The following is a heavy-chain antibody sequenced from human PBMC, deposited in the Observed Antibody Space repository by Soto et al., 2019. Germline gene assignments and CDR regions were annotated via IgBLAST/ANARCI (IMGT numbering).Heavy chain of an antibody. V-gene: IGHV3-66*01. CDR2: IYSGGRT. D-gene: IGHD1-1*01. J-gene: IGHJ4*02. Sequence: EVPLVESGGGLVQPGGSLRLSCAASGFTVSSNYMSWVRQAPGKGLEWVSVIYSGGRTYYADSVKGRFTISRDNSKNTLYLQMNSLRAEDTAVYYCARVRSFLEMPDYWGQGTLVTVSS. CDR3: ARVRSFLEMPDY. CDR1: GFTVSSNY.